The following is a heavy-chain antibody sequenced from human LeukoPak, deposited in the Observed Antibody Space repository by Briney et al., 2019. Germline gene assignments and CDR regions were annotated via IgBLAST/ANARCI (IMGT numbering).Heavy chain of an antibody. J-gene: IGHJ4*02. CDR3: ARYCSGGSCYPIGEDY. D-gene: IGHD2-15*01. Sequence: SETLSLTCAVYGGSFSGYYWSWIRQPPGKGLEWLGEINHSGSTNYNPSLKSRVTTSEDTSKNHFSLMLSPVTAADTAVYYCARYCSGGSCYPIGEDYWGQGSLVTVSS. CDR2: INHSGST. V-gene: IGHV4-34*01. CDR1: GGSFSGYY.